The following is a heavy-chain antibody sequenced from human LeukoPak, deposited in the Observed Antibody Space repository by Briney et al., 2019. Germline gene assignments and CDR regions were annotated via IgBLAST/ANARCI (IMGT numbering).Heavy chain of an antibody. V-gene: IGHV4-30-2*01. Sequence: SETLSLTCTVSGGSISSGGYYWSWIRQHPGKGLEWIGYIYHSGRAYYNPSLKSRVTVSVDRSKNEFSLKLSSVTAADTAVYYCASVYSGSYYFNYWGQGTLVIVSS. CDR1: GGSISSGGYY. CDR3: ASVYSGSYYFNY. CDR2: IYHSGRA. D-gene: IGHD1-26*01. J-gene: IGHJ4*02.